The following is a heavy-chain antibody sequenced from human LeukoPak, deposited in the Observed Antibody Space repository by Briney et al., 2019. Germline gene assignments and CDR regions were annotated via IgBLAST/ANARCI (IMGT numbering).Heavy chain of an antibody. J-gene: IGHJ1*01. CDR2: IIPIFGTA. D-gene: IGHD6-13*01. V-gene: IGHV1-69*01. Sequence: SVRVSCKASGGTFSSYAISWVRQAPGQGLEWMGGIIPIFGTANYAQKFQGRVTITADESTSTAYMELSSLRSEDTAVYYCANKRGSSPAVFEFQHWGQGTLVTASS. CDR3: ANKRGSSPAVFEFQH. CDR1: GGTFSSYA.